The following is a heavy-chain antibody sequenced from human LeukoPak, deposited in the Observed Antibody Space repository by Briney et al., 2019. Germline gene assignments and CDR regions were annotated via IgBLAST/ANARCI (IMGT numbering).Heavy chain of an antibody. CDR1: GYTFTGYY. CDR3: AKDVYYFDSSGYSPFDY. Sequence: ASVKVSCKTSGYTFTGYYMHWVRQAPGQGLEWMGWINPNSGGTNYAQKFQGRVTMTRDTSISTAYMELSRLRSDDTAVYYCAKDVYYFDSSGYSPFDYWGQGTLVTVSS. D-gene: IGHD3-22*01. CDR2: INPNSGGT. J-gene: IGHJ4*02. V-gene: IGHV1-2*02.